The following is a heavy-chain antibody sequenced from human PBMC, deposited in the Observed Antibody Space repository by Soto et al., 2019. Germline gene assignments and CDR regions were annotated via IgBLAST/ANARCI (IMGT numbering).Heavy chain of an antibody. CDR1: GYTFTGYY. Sequence: ASVKVSCKASGYTFTGYYMHWVLQAPGQGLEWMGWINPNSGGTNYAQKFQGRVTMTRDTSISTAYMELSRLRSDDTAVYYCASYAGDYAGPNDFDIWAQGTMVTVSS. V-gene: IGHV1-2*02. CDR2: INPNSGGT. CDR3: ASYAGDYAGPNDFDI. D-gene: IGHD4-17*01. J-gene: IGHJ3*02.